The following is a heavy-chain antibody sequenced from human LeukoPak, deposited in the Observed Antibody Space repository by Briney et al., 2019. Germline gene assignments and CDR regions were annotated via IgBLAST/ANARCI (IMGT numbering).Heavy chain of an antibody. CDR3: AREGANDAFDI. CDR1: GGSCSGYY. V-gene: IGHV4-34*01. J-gene: IGHJ3*02. D-gene: IGHD1-26*01. Sequence: PSETLSLTGAVYGGSCSGYYWSWIRQPPGKGLEWIGEINHSGSTNYNPSLKSRVTISVDTSKNQFSLKLSSVTAADTAVYYCAREGANDAFDIWGQGTMVTVSS. CDR2: INHSGST.